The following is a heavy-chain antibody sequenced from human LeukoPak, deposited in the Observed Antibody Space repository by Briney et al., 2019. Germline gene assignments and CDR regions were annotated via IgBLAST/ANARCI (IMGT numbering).Heavy chain of an antibody. V-gene: IGHV1-69*01. CDR2: IIPIFGTA. CDR1: GGTFSSYA. Sequence: GASVKVSCKASGGTFSSYAISWVRQAPGQGLEWMGGIIPIFGTANYAQKFQGRVTITADESTSTAYMELSSLRSEDTAVYYCARAWLVSDYYYYGMDVWGRGTTVTVSS. J-gene: IGHJ6*02. D-gene: IGHD6-19*01. CDR3: ARAWLVSDYYYYGMDV.